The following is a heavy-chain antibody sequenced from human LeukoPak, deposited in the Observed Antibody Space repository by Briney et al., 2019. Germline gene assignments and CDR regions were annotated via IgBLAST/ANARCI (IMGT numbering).Heavy chain of an antibody. D-gene: IGHD2-2*01. CDR3: AKDRPYCSSTSCYAPYYYGMDV. V-gene: IGHV4-34*01. J-gene: IGHJ6*02. Sequence: SETLSLTCAVYGGSFSGYYWSWIRQPPGEGLEWIGEINHSGSTNYNPSLKSRVTISVDTSKNQFSLKLSSVTAADTAVYYCAKDRPYCSSTSCYAPYYYGMDVWGQGTTVTVSS. CDR2: INHSGST. CDR1: GGSFSGYY.